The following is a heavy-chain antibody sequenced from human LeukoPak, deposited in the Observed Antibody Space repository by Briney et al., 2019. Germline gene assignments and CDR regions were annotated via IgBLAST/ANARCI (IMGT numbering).Heavy chain of an antibody. CDR1: GFTFSSYW. V-gene: IGHV3-74*01. D-gene: IGHD3-10*01. J-gene: IGHJ6*04. CDR3: ARGFRGGSGSYYKYYYYGMDV. CDR2: INSDGSST. Sequence: GGSLRLSCAASGFTFSSYWMHWVRQAPGKGLVWVSRINSDGSSTSYADSVKGRFTISRDNAKNTLYLQMNSLRAEDTAVYYCARGFRGGSGSYYKYYYYGMDVWGKGTTVTVSS.